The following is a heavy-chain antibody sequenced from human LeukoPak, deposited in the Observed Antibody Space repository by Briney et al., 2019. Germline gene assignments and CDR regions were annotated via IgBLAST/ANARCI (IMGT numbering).Heavy chain of an antibody. Sequence: PSEILSLTCTVSGGSISSYHWSWIRQPAGKGLEWIGRIHTSGSTNYNPSLKSRVTMSVDTSKNQFSLKPSSVTAADTAVYYCATMRTGTGELDYWGQGILVTVSS. CDR2: IHTSGST. V-gene: IGHV4-4*07. D-gene: IGHD1-7*01. CDR3: ATMRTGTGELDY. J-gene: IGHJ4*02. CDR1: GGSISSYH.